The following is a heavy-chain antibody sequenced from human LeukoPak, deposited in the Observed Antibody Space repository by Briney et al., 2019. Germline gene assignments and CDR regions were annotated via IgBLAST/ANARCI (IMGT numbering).Heavy chain of an antibody. V-gene: IGHV1-69*13. CDR1: GGTFISYA. CDR3: ARDQPEDVDTAMIRYYYGMDV. Sequence: SVKVSCKASGGTFISYAISWVRQAPGQGLEWMGGIIPIFGTANYAQKFQGRVTITADESTSTAYMELSSLRSEDTAVYYCARDQPEDVDTAMIRYYYGMDVWGQGTTVTVSS. J-gene: IGHJ6*02. D-gene: IGHD5-18*01. CDR2: IIPIFGTA.